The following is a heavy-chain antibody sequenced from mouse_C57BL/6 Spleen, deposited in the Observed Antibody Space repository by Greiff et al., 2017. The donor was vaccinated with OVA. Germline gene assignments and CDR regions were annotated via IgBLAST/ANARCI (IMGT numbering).Heavy chain of an antibody. CDR2: ISYDGSN. CDR1: GYSITSGYY. D-gene: IGHD2-1*01. Sequence: EVQRVESGPGLVKPSQSLSLTCSVTGYSITSGYYWNWIRQFPGNKLEWMGYISYDGSNNYNPSLKNRISITRDTSKNQFFLKLNSVTTEDTATYYCARYGNYEGVYWGQGTTLTVSS. V-gene: IGHV3-6*01. J-gene: IGHJ2*01. CDR3: ARYGNYEGVY.